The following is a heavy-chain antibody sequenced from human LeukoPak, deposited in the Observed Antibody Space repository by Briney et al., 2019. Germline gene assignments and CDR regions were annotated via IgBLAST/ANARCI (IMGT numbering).Heavy chain of an antibody. J-gene: IGHJ3*02. V-gene: IGHV3-30*18. CDR1: GFTFSSYG. CDR3: AKDNYEDYGDYGGAFDI. Sequence: GRSLRLSCAASGFTFSSYGMHWVRQAPGKGLEWVAVISYDGSNKYYADSVKGRFTISRDNSKNTLYLQMNSLRAEDTAVYYCAKDNYEDYGDYGGAFDIWGQGTMVTVSS. D-gene: IGHD4-17*01. CDR2: ISYDGSNK.